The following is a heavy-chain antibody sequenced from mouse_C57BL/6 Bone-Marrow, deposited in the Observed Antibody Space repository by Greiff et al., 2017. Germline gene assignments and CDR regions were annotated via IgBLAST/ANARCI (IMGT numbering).Heavy chain of an antibody. CDR3: ARRSAVVDLWYFDV. V-gene: IGHV1-53*01. J-gene: IGHJ1*03. D-gene: IGHD1-1*01. CDR1: GYTFTSYW. Sequence: VKLQQPGPELVKPGASVKLSCKASGYTFTSYWMHWVKQRPGQGLEWIGNINPSNGGTNYNEKFKSKATLTVDKSSSTAYMQLSSLTSEDSAVYYCARRSAVVDLWYFDVWGTGTTVTVSS. CDR2: INPSNGGT.